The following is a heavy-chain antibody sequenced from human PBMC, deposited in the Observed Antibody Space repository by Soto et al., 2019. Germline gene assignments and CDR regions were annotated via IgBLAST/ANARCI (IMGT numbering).Heavy chain of an antibody. CDR2: ISGSGGST. D-gene: IGHD6-13*01. J-gene: IGHJ3*02. CDR3: AKHNVGYSSSWRGGAFDI. CDR1: GFTFSSYA. Sequence: EVQLLESGGGLVQPGGSLRLSCAASGFTFSSYAMSWVRQAPGKGLEWVSAISGSGGSTYYADSVKGRFTISRDNSKNPLYLQMNSLRAEDMAVYYCAKHNVGYSSSWRGGAFDIWGQGTMVTVSS. V-gene: IGHV3-23*01.